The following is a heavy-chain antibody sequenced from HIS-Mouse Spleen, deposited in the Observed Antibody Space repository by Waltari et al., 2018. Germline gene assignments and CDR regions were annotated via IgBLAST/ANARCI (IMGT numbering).Heavy chain of an antibody. CDR2: IKQDGSEK. D-gene: IGHD7-27*01. CDR3: ARNLNWGDRYWYFDL. CDR1: GFTFSSYV. V-gene: IGHV3-7*01. Sequence: EVQLVESGGGLVQPGGSLRLSCAASGFTFSSYVMRWVRQAPGKGLEWVANIKQDGSEKYYVDSVKGRFTISRDNAKNSLYLQMNSLRAEDTAVYYCARNLNWGDRYWYFDLWGRGTLVTVSS. J-gene: IGHJ2*01.